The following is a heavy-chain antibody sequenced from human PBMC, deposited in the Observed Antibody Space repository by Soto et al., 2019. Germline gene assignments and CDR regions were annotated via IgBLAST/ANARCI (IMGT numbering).Heavy chain of an antibody. CDR3: ARDSVRGDTPLGMDV. J-gene: IGHJ6*02. V-gene: IGHV1-3*01. CDR2: INAGNGNT. CDR1: GDTFTSYA. D-gene: IGHD3-10*01. Sequence: SSKAPGDTFTSYAMHWARQAHRQRLEWMGWINAGNGNTKYSQKFQGRVTITRDTSASTAYMELSSLRSEDTAVYYCARDSVRGDTPLGMDVWGQGTTVTVSS.